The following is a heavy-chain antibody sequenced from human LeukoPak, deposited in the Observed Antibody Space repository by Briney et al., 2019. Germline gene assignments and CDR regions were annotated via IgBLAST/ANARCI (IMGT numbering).Heavy chain of an antibody. CDR1: GFTFSSY. CDR2: IYYSGST. D-gene: IGHD5-18*01. J-gene: IGHJ4*02. V-gene: IGHV4-31*02. CDR3: ARAPDGYSYGKLSFDY. Sequence: LRLSCAASGFTFSSYWSWIRQHPGKGLEWIGYIYYSGSTYYNPSLKSRVTISVDTSKNQFSLKLSSVTAADTAVYYCARAPDGYSYGKLSFDYWGQGTLVTVSS.